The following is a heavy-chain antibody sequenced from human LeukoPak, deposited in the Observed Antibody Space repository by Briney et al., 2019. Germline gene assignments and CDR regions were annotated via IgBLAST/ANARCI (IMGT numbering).Heavy chain of an antibody. CDR1: GISLSSLW. Sequence: QSGGPLRLSCAASGISLSSLWMSWFRQAPGKGLEWVADIRQDGSDEHYVASVKGRFTISRDSTSLFLQMNSLRAEDMAVYYCAGGQGWHFDLWGRGTLITVSS. V-gene: IGHV3-7*01. J-gene: IGHJ2*01. D-gene: IGHD2-15*01. CDR3: AGGQGWHFDL. CDR2: IRQDGSDE.